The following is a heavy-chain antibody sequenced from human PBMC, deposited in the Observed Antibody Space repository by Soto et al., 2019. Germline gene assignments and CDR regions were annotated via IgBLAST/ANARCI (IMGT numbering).Heavy chain of an antibody. CDR3: AAPYSSSWYVSYYYGMDG. CDR2: IIPIFGTA. J-gene: IGHJ6*02. Sequence: ASVKVSCKASGGTFSSYAISWVRQAPGQGLEWMGGIIPIFGTANYAQKFQGRVTITADESASTAYMELSSLRSEDTAVYYCAAPYSSSWYVSYYYGMDGWGQGTTVTVSS. D-gene: IGHD6-13*01. V-gene: IGHV1-69*13. CDR1: GGTFSSYA.